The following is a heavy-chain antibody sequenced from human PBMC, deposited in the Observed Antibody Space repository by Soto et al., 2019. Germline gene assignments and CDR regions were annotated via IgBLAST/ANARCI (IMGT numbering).Heavy chain of an antibody. J-gene: IGHJ4*01. CDR3: VSHWGG. CDR1: GFTFNTYD. D-gene: IGHD2-21*01. V-gene: IGHV3-23*01. Sequence: EVQLLESGGGLVQPGGSLRLSCAASGFTFNTYDMSWVRQAPGTGLEWVSSIATTGETTFYADSVRGRFTISRDNSKNTLLLQINNLRAEDTAIYYCVSHWGGWGHGTRVTVSS. CDR2: IATTGETT.